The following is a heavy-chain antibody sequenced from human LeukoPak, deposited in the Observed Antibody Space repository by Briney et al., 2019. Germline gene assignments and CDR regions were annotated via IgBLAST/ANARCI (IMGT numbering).Heavy chain of an antibody. CDR2: ISYDGSNK. CDR3: AREERVFYYMDV. CDR1: GFTFSSYA. V-gene: IGHV3-30*04. J-gene: IGHJ6*03. Sequence: GGSLRLSCAASGFTFSSYAMHWVRQAPGKGLEWVAVISYDGSNKYYADSVKGRFTISRDNSKNTLYLQMNSLRAEDTAVYYCAREERVFYYMDVWGKGTTVTVSS.